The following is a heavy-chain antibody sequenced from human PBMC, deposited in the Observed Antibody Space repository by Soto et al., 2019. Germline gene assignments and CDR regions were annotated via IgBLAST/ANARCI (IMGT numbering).Heavy chain of an antibody. CDR3: AGLAPNGNNPDWFDP. V-gene: IGHV1-69*01. CDR2: IIPIFGTA. Sequence: QVQLVQAGAEVKKPGSSEKVSCKASGGTFSSYAISWVRQAPGQSLEWMGGIIPIFGTASYAQKVQGRVTMTTDESTGPADMELGSLSSEHTAVYYCAGLAPNGNNPDWFDPWVHGTLVTVS. J-gene: IGHJ5*02. D-gene: IGHD1-1*01. CDR1: GGTFSSYA.